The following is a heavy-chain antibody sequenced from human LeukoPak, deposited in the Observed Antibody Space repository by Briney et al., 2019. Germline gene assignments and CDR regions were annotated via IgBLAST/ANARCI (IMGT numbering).Heavy chain of an antibody. Sequence: GGSLRLSCAASGFTFDDYGMNWVRQAPGKGLEWVSAISGSGGSTYYADSVKGRFTISRDNSKNTLYLQMNSLRAEDTAVYYCAKGTTYQLLPDYWGQGTLVTVSS. J-gene: IGHJ4*02. CDR1: GFTFDDYG. V-gene: IGHV3-23*01. D-gene: IGHD2-2*01. CDR3: AKGTTYQLLPDY. CDR2: ISGSGGST.